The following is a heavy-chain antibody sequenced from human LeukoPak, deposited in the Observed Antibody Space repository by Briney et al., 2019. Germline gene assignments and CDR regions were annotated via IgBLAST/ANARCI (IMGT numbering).Heavy chain of an antibody. Sequence: GGSLRLSCAASGFTFSNHWMHWVRQAPGKGLVWVSRIDEGGSNAMYADSVKGRFSISRDNAKNTVNLQMNSLRAEDTAVYYCIRDEALWRLDYWGQGTLVTVSS. CDR2: IDEGGSNA. CDR3: IRDEALWRLDY. V-gene: IGHV3-74*03. J-gene: IGHJ4*02. D-gene: IGHD2-21*01. CDR1: GFTFSNHW.